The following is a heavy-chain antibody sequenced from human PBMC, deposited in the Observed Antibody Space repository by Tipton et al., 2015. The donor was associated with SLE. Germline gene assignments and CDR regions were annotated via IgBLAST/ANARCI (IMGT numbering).Heavy chain of an antibody. V-gene: IGHV4-39*07. CDR1: GGSISSSSYY. D-gene: IGHD3-3*01. CDR3: AREAVGSGFGAFDI. Sequence: TLSLTCTVSGGSISSSSYYWGWIRQPPGKGLEWIGSIYYTGNSYYNPSLKSRVTTSLDLSKNQFSLKLTSVTAADTAVYYCAREAVGSGFGAFDIWGQGTMVTVSS. J-gene: IGHJ3*02. CDR2: IYYTGNS.